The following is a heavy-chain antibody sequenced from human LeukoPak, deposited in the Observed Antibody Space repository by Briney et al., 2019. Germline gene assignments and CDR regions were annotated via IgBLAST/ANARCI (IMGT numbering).Heavy chain of an antibody. J-gene: IGHJ4*02. V-gene: IGHV1-24*01. CDR2: FDPEDGGP. Sequence: ASVKVSCKVSGYTLTESSMHWVRQAPGNGLEWMGGFDPEDGGPIYAQKIQGRVTMTEDTSVHTAYMELRSLRSGDTAVYYCVTDIRSGWRNYWGQGTLITVSS. CDR1: GYTLTESS. CDR3: VTDIRSGWRNY. D-gene: IGHD6-19*01.